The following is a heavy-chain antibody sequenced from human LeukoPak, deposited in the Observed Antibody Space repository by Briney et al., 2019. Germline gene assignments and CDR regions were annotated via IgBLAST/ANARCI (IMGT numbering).Heavy chain of an antibody. CDR3: ARGAWNSGWPDY. CDR2: INHSGST. CDR1: GGSFSGYY. Sequence: PSETLSLTCAVYGGSFSGYYWSWIRQPPGKGLEWIGEINHSGSTNYNPSLKSRVTISVDTSKNQFSLKLSSVTAADTAVYYCARGAWNSGWPDYWGQGTLVTVSS. D-gene: IGHD6-19*01. J-gene: IGHJ4*02. V-gene: IGHV4-34*01.